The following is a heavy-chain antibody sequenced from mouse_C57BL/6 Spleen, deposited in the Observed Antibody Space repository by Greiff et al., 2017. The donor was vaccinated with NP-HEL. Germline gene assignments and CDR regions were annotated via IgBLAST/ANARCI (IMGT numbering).Heavy chain of an antibody. CDR1: GYTFTSYW. D-gene: IGHD2-4*01. CDR3: ASYDYDGFAY. Sequence: QVQLQQPGAELVKPGASVKLSCKASGYTFTSYWMQWVKQRPGQGLEWIGEIDPSDSYTNYNQKFKGKATLTVDTSSSTAYMQLSSLPSEDSAVYYCASYDYDGFAYWGQGTLVTVSA. V-gene: IGHV1-50*01. J-gene: IGHJ3*01. CDR2: IDPSDSYT.